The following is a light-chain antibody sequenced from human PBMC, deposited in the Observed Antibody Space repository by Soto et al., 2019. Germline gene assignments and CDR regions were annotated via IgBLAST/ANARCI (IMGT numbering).Light chain of an antibody. Sequence: EIVLTQSPGTLSLSPGERATLSCRASQSISDRLLAWYQQKPGQTPRLLIHGVSTRATGIPGRFSGSGSGTDFTLTISRLEPADFAVYYCQQYDSSPPTFGQGTRVEIK. J-gene: IGKJ1*01. CDR2: GVS. CDR1: QSISDRL. CDR3: QQYDSSPPT. V-gene: IGKV3-20*01.